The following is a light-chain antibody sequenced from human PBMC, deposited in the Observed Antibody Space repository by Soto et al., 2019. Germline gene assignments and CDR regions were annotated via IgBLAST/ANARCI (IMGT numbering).Light chain of an antibody. V-gene: IGKV3-15*01. Sequence: EIVMTQSPATLSVSPGEKATLSFSASQSVSNNLAWFQQKPGQAPRLLIYGASTRATDMPGRFSGRGAGAEFTLTISSLQSEDFAVYYCQQYRSWPRTFGQGTKVDIK. CDR2: GAS. J-gene: IGKJ1*01. CDR1: QSVSNN. CDR3: QQYRSWPRT.